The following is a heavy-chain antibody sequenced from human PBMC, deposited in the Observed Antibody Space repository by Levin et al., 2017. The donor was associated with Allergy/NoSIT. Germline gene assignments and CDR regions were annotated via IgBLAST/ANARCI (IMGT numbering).Heavy chain of an antibody. CDR1: GGSISGYY. V-gene: IGHV4-59*08. Sequence: SSETLSLTCNVSGGSISGYYWNWIRQTPGKGLEWIGYIYYSGSTNYNPSLKSRVTISVDTSKNQFSLKLSSVTAADTAVYYCARGIALAGMTDHWGQGTLVTVSS. D-gene: IGHD6-19*01. CDR3: ARGIALAGMTDH. CDR2: IYYSGST. J-gene: IGHJ5*02.